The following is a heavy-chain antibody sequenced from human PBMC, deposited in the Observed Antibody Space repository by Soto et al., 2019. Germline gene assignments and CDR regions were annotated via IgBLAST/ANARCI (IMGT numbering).Heavy chain of an antibody. D-gene: IGHD7-27*01. CDR2: ISGSGGST. V-gene: IGHV3-23*01. J-gene: IGHJ6*03. CDR3: AKNPPPNWGYYSYYMDV. Sequence: GGSLRLSCAASGFTFSSYAMSWVRQAPGKGLEWVSAISGSGGSTYYADSVKGRFTISRDNSKNTLYLQMNSLRAEDTAVYYCAKNPPPNWGYYSYYMDVWGKGTTVTVSS. CDR1: GFTFSSYA.